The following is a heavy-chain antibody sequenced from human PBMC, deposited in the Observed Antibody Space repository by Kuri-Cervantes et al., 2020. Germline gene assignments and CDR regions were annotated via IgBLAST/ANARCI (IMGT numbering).Heavy chain of an antibody. V-gene: IGHV4-34*01. D-gene: IGHD3-10*01. CDR2: INHSGST. Sequence: SQTLSLTCAVYGGSFSGYYWSWIRQPPGKGLEWIGEINHSGSTYYNPSLKSRVTISVDTSKNQFSLKLSSVTAADTAVYYCARYWFRGYFQHWGQGTLVTVSS. CDR1: GGSFSGYY. J-gene: IGHJ1*01. CDR3: ARYWFRGYFQH.